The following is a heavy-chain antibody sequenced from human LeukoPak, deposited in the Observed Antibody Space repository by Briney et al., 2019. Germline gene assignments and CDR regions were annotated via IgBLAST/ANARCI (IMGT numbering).Heavy chain of an antibody. CDR2: INPNSGGT. CDR1: GYTFTGYY. CDR3: ARAVYGDYAYYMDV. V-gene: IGHV1-2*02. D-gene: IGHD4-17*01. J-gene: IGHJ6*03. Sequence: ASVKVSCKASGYTFTGYYMHWVRQAPGQGLEWMGWINPNSGGTNYAQKFQGRVTMTRDTSISTAYMELSRLRSDDTAVYYCARAVYGDYAYYMDVWGTGTTVTVSS.